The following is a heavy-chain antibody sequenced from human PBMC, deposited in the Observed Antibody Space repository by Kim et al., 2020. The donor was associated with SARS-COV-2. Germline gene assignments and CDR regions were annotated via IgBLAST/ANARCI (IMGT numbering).Heavy chain of an antibody. CDR2: MSRSSSTI. J-gene: IGHJ3*02. D-gene: IGHD3-10*01. CDR1: GFTFSDYS. CDR3: ARDRAAGSGSGSYYFDTYDI. V-gene: IGHV3-48*02. Sequence: GGSLRLSCAASGFTFSDYSMNWVRQAPGKGLEWVSYMSRSSSTIYYADSVKGRFTISRDNAKEELYLQMNNLRDEDTAVYYCARDRAAGSGSGSYYFDTYDIWGQGTMVTVSS.